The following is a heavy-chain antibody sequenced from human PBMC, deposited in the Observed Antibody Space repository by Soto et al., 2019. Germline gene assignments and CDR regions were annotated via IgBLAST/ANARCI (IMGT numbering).Heavy chain of an antibody. CDR1: GYTFIDYS. J-gene: IGHJ6*02. CDR3: ARVRIVATIIYYYAMDV. V-gene: IGHV1-2*02. CDR2: INPKSGGT. D-gene: IGHD5-12*01. Sequence: QVPLVQSGAEVKKPGASVKVSCKTSGYTFIDYSMHWVRQAPGQGLEWMGWINPKSGGTNFAQKFQGRVTMTGDTSISTAYMELSRLKSDDTAVYYCARVRIVATIIYYYAMDVWGQGSTVTVSS.